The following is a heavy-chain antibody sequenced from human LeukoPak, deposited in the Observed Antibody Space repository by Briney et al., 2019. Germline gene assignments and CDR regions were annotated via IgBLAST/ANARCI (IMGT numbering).Heavy chain of an antibody. V-gene: IGHV5-51*01. D-gene: IGHD6-13*01. Sequence: GESLKISCKGSGYSFTSYWIGWVRQMPGKGLEWMGIIYPGDSDTRYSPSFQGQVTISADKSISTAYLQWSSLKASDTAMYYCARRGPAAGTDYYYYGMDVWGQGTTVTASS. CDR2: IYPGDSDT. CDR3: ARRGPAAGTDYYYYGMDV. CDR1: GYSFTSYW. J-gene: IGHJ6*02.